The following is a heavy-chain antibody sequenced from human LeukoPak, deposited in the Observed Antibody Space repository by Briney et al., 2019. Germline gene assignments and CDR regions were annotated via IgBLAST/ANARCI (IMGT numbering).Heavy chain of an antibody. J-gene: IGHJ4*02. V-gene: IGHV3-33*06. CDR1: GFTFSSYG. CDR2: IWYGGSNK. D-gene: IGHD3-3*01. CDR3: AKDSVPYYDFWSGYYTGMRGDYDY. Sequence: GGSLRLSCAASGFTFSSYGMHWVRQAPGKGLEWVAVIWYGGSNKYYADSVKGRFTISRDNSKNTLYLQMNSLRAEDTAVYYCAKDSVPYYDFWSGYYTGMRGDYDYWGQGTLVTVSS.